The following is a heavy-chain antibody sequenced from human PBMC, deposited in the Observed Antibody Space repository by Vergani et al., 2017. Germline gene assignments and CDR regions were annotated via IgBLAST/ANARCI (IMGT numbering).Heavy chain of an antibody. V-gene: IGHV3-23*01. J-gene: IGHJ5*02. CDR3: GKDLEHGLPPSGWLDP. D-gene: IGHD5-24*01. CDR2: LSGSGGST. Sequence: EVQLWESGGGLVQPGGSLRLSCATSGFTFDSYAMSWVRQAPGKGLEWVSALSGSGGSTYYADSVKGRFTISRDNSKNTLYLQMNSLRAEDTALYYCGKDLEHGLPPSGWLDPCGQGTLVTVSS. CDR1: GFTFDSYA.